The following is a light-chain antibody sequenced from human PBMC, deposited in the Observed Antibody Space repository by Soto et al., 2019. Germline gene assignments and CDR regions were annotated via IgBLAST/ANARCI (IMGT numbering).Light chain of an antibody. V-gene: IGLV2-8*01. CDR3: SSNADNNNFG. CDR1: SSDVGGYKY. CDR2: EVS. Sequence: QSVLSQPPSASGSLGQSVTISCTGTSSDVGGYKYVSWYQQHPGKAPKPLIYEVSKRPSGVPDRFSGSKSGNSASLTVSGLQAEDEADYFWSSNADNNNFGFGTGTKVTVL. J-gene: IGLJ1*01.